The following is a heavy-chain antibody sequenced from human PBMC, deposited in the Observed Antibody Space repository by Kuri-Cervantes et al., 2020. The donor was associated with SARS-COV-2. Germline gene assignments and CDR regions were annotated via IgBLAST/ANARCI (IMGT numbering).Heavy chain of an antibody. CDR2: INYNAEST. CDR1: GFTLTTFA. Sequence: GESLKISCAASGFTLTTFAMSWVRQAPGKGLEWVSTINYNAESTYHADSVKGRFTISRDNSQNTLFLQMDNLRAEDTATYYCAKDPWAVVVSGAFDTWGQGTMVTVSS. CDR3: AKDPWAVVVSGAFDT. J-gene: IGHJ3*02. D-gene: IGHD3-22*01. V-gene: IGHV3-23*01.